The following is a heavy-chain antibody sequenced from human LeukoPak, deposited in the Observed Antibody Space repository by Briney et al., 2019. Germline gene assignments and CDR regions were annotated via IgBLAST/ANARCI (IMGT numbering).Heavy chain of an antibody. CDR1: GGYLSNNY. J-gene: IGHJ4*02. Sequence: PSETLSLTCTVSGGYLSNNYWSWIRQPPGKGLEWIGYIYYSGSTNYNPSLKSRVTLSVDTSKNQFSLKLSSVTATDTAVYYCARHPGNDFGDYETDWGQGTLVTVSS. D-gene: IGHD4-17*01. CDR2: IYYSGST. V-gene: IGHV4-59*08. CDR3: ARHPGNDFGDYETD.